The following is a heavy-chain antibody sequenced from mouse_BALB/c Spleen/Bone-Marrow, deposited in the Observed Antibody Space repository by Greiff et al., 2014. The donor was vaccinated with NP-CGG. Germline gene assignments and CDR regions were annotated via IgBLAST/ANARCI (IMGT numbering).Heavy chain of an antibody. V-gene: IGHV5-6*01. CDR1: GFTFSRYG. CDR2: ISSAGSYS. J-gene: IGHJ4*01. Sequence: EVKLMESGGDLVKPGGSLKLSCAASGFTFSRYGMSWVRQTPDKRLEWVATISSAGSYSNHPDSVKGRFTISRDNAKNNLYLQMSSLKSEDTAMYYCARDSTTAPYYAMDYWGQGTSVTVSS. CDR3: ARDSTTAPYYAMDY. D-gene: IGHD1-2*01.